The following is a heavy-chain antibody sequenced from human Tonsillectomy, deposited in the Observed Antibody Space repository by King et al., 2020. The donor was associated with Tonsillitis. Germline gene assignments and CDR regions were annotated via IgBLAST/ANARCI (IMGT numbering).Heavy chain of an antibody. V-gene: IGHV3-7*01. CDR2: IKDDGSEK. J-gene: IGHJ4*02. Sequence: VQLVESGGGLVQPGGSLRLSCAASGYTFSSYWMTWVRQAPGKGLEWVGNIKDDGSEKYFLDSVKARFIISRDNAESSVHLQMNSLRAEETAVYYCARVGMGDAFDYWGQGTLVIVSS. CDR3: ARVGMGDAFDY. D-gene: IGHD2-8*01. CDR1: GYTFSSYW.